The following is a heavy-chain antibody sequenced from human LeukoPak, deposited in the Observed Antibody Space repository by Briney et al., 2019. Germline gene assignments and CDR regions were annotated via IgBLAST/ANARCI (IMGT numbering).Heavy chain of an antibody. V-gene: IGHV3-74*01. CDR3: ARDLTRVLRYFDWLPSFDY. CDR1: GFTFSSYW. D-gene: IGHD3-9*01. J-gene: IGHJ4*02. CDR2: INSDGSST. Sequence: GGSLRLSCAASGFTFSSYWMHWVRQAPGKGLVWVSRINSDGSSTSYADSVKGRFTISRDNAKNTLYLQMNSLRAEDTAVYYCARDLTRVLRYFDWLPSFDYWGQGTLVTVSS.